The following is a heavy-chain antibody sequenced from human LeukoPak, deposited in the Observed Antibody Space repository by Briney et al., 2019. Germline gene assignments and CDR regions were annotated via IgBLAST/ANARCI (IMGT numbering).Heavy chain of an antibody. CDR3: ARDHLGDYRSSGWYEVPRY. Sequence: ASVKVSCKASGYTFTSYGISWVRQAPGQGLEWMGWISAYNGNTNYEQKLQGRVTMTTDTSTSTAYMELRSLRSDDPAVYYCARDHLGDYRSSGWYEVPRYWGQGTLVTVSS. CDR2: ISAYNGNT. CDR1: GYTFTSYG. J-gene: IGHJ4*02. D-gene: IGHD6-19*01. V-gene: IGHV1-18*01.